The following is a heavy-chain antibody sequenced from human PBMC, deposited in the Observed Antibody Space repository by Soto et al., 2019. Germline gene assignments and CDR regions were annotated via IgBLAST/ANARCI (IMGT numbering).Heavy chain of an antibody. CDR1: GFTFSTYA. V-gene: IGHV3-23*01. CDR3: ARSRDLGWSDSGHFDC. Sequence: QTGGSLRLSCAASGFTFSTYAMHWVRQPPGKGLEWVSGLSNGGGSTFFANSMKGRFTISRDNYKNTLYLHMNSLRADDTAVYYCARSRDLGWSDSGHFDCWGQGTLVTVSS. D-gene: IGHD3-10*01. CDR2: LSNGGGST. J-gene: IGHJ4*02.